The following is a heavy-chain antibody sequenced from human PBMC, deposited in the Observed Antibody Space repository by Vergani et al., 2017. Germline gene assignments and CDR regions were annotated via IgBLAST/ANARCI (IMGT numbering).Heavy chain of an antibody. D-gene: IGHD6-13*01. V-gene: IGHV4-38-2*02. J-gene: IGHJ5*02. CDR1: GYSISSGYY. Sequence: QVQLQESGPGLVKPSETLSLTCTVSGYSISSGYYWGWIRQPPGKGLEWIGSIYHSGSTYYNPSLKSRVTISVDTSKNQFSLKLSSVTAADTAVYYCARVSSRPQQLVRRAYNWFDPWGQGTLVTVSS. CDR2: IYHSGST. CDR3: ARVSSRPQQLVRRAYNWFDP.